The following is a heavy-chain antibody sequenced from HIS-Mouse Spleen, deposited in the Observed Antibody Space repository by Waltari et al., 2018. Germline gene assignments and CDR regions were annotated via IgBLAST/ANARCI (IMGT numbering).Heavy chain of an antibody. V-gene: IGHV3-21*01. CDR3: ARRSYSSSSDY. CDR1: GFTFSSYS. D-gene: IGHD6-6*01. Sequence: EVQLVESGGGLVKPGGSLRLSCAASGFTFSSYSMNWVRQAPGKGVEWVSSINRYSSYLYYADSVKGRFTISRDNAKNSLYLQMNSLRAEDTAVYYCARRSYSSSSDYWGQGTLVTVSS. CDR2: INRYSSYL. J-gene: IGHJ4*02.